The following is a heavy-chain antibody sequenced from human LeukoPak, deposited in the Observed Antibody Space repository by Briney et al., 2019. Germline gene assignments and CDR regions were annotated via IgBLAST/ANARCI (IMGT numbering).Heavy chain of an antibody. CDR2: IFYMGST. J-gene: IGHJ3*02. CDR3: AKSNGYGLVDI. Sequence: SETLSLTCAVYGGSFSGYDWGWIRKPPGRGLKWIGNIFYMGSTDYSPSLRGRVTISLVTSRHQFSLTLNSVPAADTAVYYCAKSNGYGLVDIWGQGTMVTVSS. CDR1: GGSFSGYD. V-gene: IGHV4-34*12. D-gene: IGHD3-10*01.